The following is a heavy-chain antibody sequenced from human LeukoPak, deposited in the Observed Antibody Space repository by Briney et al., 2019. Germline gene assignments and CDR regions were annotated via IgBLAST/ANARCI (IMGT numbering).Heavy chain of an antibody. CDR1: GFTFDDYA. D-gene: IGHD4-17*01. Sequence: GGSLRLSCVASGFTFDDYAMSWVRQAPGKGLEWVSGINWNGDNTVYADSVKGRFTISRDNAKNSLYLQMNSLRAEDTAVYYCARDRSTVTTWVDYWGQGTLVTVSS. V-gene: IGHV3-20*04. J-gene: IGHJ4*02. CDR3: ARDRSTVTTWVDY. CDR2: INWNGDNT.